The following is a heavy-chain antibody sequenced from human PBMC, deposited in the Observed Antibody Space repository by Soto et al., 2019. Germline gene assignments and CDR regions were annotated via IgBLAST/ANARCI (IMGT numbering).Heavy chain of an antibody. CDR2: IGVTSPSI. CDR1: GLPFSTGA. Sequence: EGQLLEPGGGLVQPGGSLRISCAASGLPFSTGAISWVRQSPGRGLEWYPVIGVTSPSIYYADSVKGGFTISRGNSKNTVYLQMRRLRADDTAVYYCVREGGPGWFDPWGQGTLVTVSS. V-gene: IGHV3-23*01. CDR3: VREGGPGWFDP. J-gene: IGHJ5*01.